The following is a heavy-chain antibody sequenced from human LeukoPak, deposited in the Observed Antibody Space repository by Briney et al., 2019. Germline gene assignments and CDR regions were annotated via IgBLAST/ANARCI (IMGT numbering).Heavy chain of an antibody. Sequence: WETLSLTCAVSGYYISSGYYLGWTRQPPGKGLEWFGSIYHSGSTYYNPSLMSRVTISVATSKNQFSLKLSSVTAEDTAVHYGGRYLWKLGDALDLWAQGTVDSVSS. CDR3: GRYLWKLGDALDL. V-gene: IGHV4-38-2*01. D-gene: IGHD2-21*01. J-gene: IGHJ3*01. CDR2: IYHSGST. CDR1: GYYISSGYY.